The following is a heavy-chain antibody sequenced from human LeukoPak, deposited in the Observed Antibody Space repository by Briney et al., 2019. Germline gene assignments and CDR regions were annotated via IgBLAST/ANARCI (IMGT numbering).Heavy chain of an antibody. CDR1: GFTYSSYS. J-gene: IGHJ4*02. Sequence: PGGSLRLSCAASGFTYSSYSMNWVRQAPGKVLEWVSYISSSSSTIYYADSVKGRFTISRDNAKNSLYLQMNSLRAEDTAVYYCARDHGPYDILTGYNQPFDYWGQGTLVTVSS. CDR3: ARDHGPYDILTGYNQPFDY. V-gene: IGHV3-48*04. D-gene: IGHD3-9*01. CDR2: ISSSSSTI.